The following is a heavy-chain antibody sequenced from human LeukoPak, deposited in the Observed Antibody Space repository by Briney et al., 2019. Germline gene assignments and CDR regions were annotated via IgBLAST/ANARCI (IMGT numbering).Heavy chain of an antibody. CDR2: IYYSGST. D-gene: IGHD2-15*01. V-gene: IGHV4-59*12. Sequence: PSETLSLTCTVSGGSISSYYWSWIRQPPGKGLEWIGYIYYSGSTNYNPSLKSRVTISVDTSKNQFSLKLSSVTAADTAVYYCARGSGHYYYYYMDVWGKGTTVTISS. CDR3: ARGSGHYYYYYMDV. CDR1: GGSISSYY. J-gene: IGHJ6*03.